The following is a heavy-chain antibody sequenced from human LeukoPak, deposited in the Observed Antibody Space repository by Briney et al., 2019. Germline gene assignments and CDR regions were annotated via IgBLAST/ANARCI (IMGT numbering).Heavy chain of an antibody. D-gene: IGHD2-15*01. Sequence: PSETLSLTCTVSGGSISSYYWRWLRQPPGKGLEWIGYIYYSGSTNYNPSLKSRVTISVDTSKNQFSLKLSSVTAADTAVYYCARTPNVYYYYMDVWGKGTTVTVSS. CDR3: ARTPNVYYYYMDV. CDR2: IYYSGST. J-gene: IGHJ6*03. V-gene: IGHV4-59*01. CDR1: GGSISSYY.